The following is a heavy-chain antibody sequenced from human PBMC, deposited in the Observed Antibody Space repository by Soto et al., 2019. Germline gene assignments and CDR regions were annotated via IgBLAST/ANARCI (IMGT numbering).Heavy chain of an antibody. Sequence: GGSLRLSCAASGFTFSSYAMHWVRQAPGKGLEWVAVISYDGSNKYYADSVKGRFTISRDNSKNTLYLQMNNLRAEDTAVYYCARGFIAVANFDYWGQGTLVTVSS. CDR2: ISYDGSNK. CDR1: GFTFSSYA. CDR3: ARGFIAVANFDY. D-gene: IGHD6-19*01. V-gene: IGHV3-30-3*01. J-gene: IGHJ4*02.